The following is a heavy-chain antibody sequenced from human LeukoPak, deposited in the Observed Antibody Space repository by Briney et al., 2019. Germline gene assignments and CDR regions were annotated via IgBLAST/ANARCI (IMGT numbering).Heavy chain of an antibody. J-gene: IGHJ4*02. CDR1: GFTFSSYG. CDR3: AREAKQLAKGFDY. V-gene: IGHV3-30*02. CDR2: IRYDGSNK. D-gene: IGHD6-13*01. Sequence: PRGSLRLSCAASGFTFSSYGMHWVRQAPGKGLEWVAFIRYDGSNKYYADSVKGRFTISRDNPKNTLYLQMNSLRAEDTAVYYCAREAKQLAKGFDYWGQGTLVTVSS.